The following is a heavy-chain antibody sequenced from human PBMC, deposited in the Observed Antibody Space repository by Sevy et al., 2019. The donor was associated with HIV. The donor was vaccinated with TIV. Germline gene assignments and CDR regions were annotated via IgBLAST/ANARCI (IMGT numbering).Heavy chain of an antibody. V-gene: IGHV3-9*01. J-gene: IGHJ6*02. CDR2: VSWNSRNI. CDR3: AKDINRGCDGINCYPYYYYLYGLDV. CDR1: GFPFNDHA. D-gene: IGHD2-21*01. Sequence: GGSLRLSCAASGFPFNDHAMHWVRQIPGKGLEWVSGVSWNSRNIGYADSVKGRFTISRDNANHFLYLEMNSLRPEDTAFYYCAKDINRGCDGINCYPYYYYLYGLDVWGQGTTVTVSS.